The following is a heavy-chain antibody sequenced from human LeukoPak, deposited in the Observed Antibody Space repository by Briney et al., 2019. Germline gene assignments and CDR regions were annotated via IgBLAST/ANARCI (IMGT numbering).Heavy chain of an antibody. D-gene: IGHD5-18*01. CDR1: RSFW. CDR3: VAAGECSYGCSGS. CDR2: INGDMTTT. J-gene: IGHJ5*02. V-gene: IGHV3-74*01. Sequence: GGSLRLSCAARSFWMHWVRQAPGKGLVWVSRINGDMTTTNYADSVKGRFTISRDKAKNTVYLQMNSLRAEDTAVYFCVAAGECSYGCSGSWGQGTLVTVSS.